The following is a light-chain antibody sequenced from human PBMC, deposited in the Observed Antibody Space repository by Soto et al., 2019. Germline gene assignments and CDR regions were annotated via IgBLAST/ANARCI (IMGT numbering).Light chain of an antibody. CDR2: GAS. Sequence: EIVLTQSPGTLSLSPGERATLSCRASQSVSSSYLAWYQQKPGQAPRLLIYGASSRATGIPDRFSGSGSGTALTLTISRLEPEDFAVYYCQQNGSSPWTSGQGTKVEIK. J-gene: IGKJ1*01. CDR1: QSVSSSY. V-gene: IGKV3-20*01. CDR3: QQNGSSPWT.